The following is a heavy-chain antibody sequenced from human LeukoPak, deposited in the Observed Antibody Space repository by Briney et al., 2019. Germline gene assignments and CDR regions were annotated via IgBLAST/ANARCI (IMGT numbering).Heavy chain of an antibody. J-gene: IGHJ4*02. CDR3: AKDVEYSSSY. V-gene: IGHV3-33*06. CDR2: IWDDGSEK. CDR1: GFTFSSYG. D-gene: IGHD6-6*01. Sequence: GTSLRLSCAASGFTFSSYGMHWVRQAPGRGLEWVAVIWDDGSEKYYADSAKGRFSISRDNSKNTLYLQMNSLRAEDTAVYYCAKDVEYSSSYWGQGTLVTVSS.